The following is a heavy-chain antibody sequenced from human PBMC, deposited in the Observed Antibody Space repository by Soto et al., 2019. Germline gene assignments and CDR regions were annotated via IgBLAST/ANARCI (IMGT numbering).Heavy chain of an antibody. CDR2: IYYSGST. CDR3: ARGKSSATYYYGSGSYPWFDP. V-gene: IGHV4-31*03. J-gene: IGHJ5*02. D-gene: IGHD3-10*01. Sequence: TLSLTCTVSGGSISSGGYYWSWIRQHPGKGLEWIGYIYYSGSTYYNPSLKSRVTISVDTSKNQFSLKLSSVTAADTAVYYCARGKSSATYYYGSGSYPWFDPWGQGTLVTVSS. CDR1: GGSISSGGYY.